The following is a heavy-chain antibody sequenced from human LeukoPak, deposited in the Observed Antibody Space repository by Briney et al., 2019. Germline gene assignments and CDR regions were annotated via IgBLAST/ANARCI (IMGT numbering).Heavy chain of an antibody. D-gene: IGHD5-18*01. Sequence: SEALSLTCTVSGGSISGFYWSWIRQPPGKGLEWIGYIYHTGSTNYNPSLKSRVTMSVDTSKNQFSLKLSSVTAADTAVYYCARDRRDTAMVKGYYYYMDVWGKGTTVTISS. CDR1: GGSISGFY. J-gene: IGHJ6*03. V-gene: IGHV4-59*12. CDR2: IYHTGST. CDR3: ARDRRDTAMVKGYYYYMDV.